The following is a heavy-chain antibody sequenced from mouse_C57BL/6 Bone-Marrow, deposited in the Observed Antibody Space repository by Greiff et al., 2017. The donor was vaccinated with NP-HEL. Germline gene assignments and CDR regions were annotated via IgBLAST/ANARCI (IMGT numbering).Heavy chain of an antibody. V-gene: IGHV1-54*01. D-gene: IGHD2-12*01. CDR3: AIYSHSFSDY. CDR1: GYAFTNYL. Sequence: QVQLKQPGAELVRPGTSVKVSCKASGYAFTNYLIEWVKQRPGQGLEWIGVINPGSGGTNYNEKFKGKATLTADKSSSTAYMQLSSLTSEDSAVYFCAIYSHSFSDYWGQGTSVTVSS. J-gene: IGHJ4*01. CDR2: INPGSGGT.